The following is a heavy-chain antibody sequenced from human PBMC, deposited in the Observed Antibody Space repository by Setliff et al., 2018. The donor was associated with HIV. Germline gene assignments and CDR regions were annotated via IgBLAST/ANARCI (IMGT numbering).Heavy chain of an antibody. V-gene: IGHV1-24*01. D-gene: IGHD5-12*01. CDR1: GYTLSELS. CDR2: FDPEDDET. Sequence: ASVKVSCKVSGYTLSELSMHWVRQAPGNGLEWMGGFDPEDDETIYAEKFQGRVTITADTSASTMYMELSSLRSEDTAVYYCARVGNNRLQFFDHWGQGTLVTVSS. J-gene: IGHJ4*02. CDR3: ARVGNNRLQFFDH.